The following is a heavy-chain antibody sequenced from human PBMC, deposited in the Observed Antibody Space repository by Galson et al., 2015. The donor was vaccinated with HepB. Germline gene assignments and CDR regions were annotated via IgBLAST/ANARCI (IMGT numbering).Heavy chain of an antibody. Sequence: SVKVSCKASGFTFTSSAVQWVRQARGQRLEWVGWIAVGSGNTNYAQKVQERVTITRDKSTSTVYMKLSSLRSEDTAVYYCAADFTPSGWRPLDVWGQGTLVTVSS. CDR3: AADFTPSGWRPLDV. CDR2: IAVGSGNT. V-gene: IGHV1-58*01. J-gene: IGHJ4*02. D-gene: IGHD6-19*01. CDR1: GFTFTSSA.